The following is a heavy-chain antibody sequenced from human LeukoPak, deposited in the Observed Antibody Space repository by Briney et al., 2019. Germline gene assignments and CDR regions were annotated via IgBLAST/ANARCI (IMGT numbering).Heavy chain of an antibody. CDR2: IKQDGSQK. Sequence: GGCLRLSCAASGATLSSYWTSWVRKAPGKGLEWVANIKQDGSQKYYVDSVKGRFTISRDNAKNSLYLQMNSLRAEDTAVYYCARDPQGDYWGQGTLVTVSS. V-gene: IGHV3-7*03. CDR3: ARDPQGDY. J-gene: IGHJ4*02. CDR1: GATLSSYW.